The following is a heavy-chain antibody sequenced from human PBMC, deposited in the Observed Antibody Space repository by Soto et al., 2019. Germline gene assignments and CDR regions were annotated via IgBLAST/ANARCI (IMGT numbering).Heavy chain of an antibody. D-gene: IGHD5-18*01. J-gene: IGHJ4*02. Sequence: EVQLVESGGGLVQPGGSLRLSCAASGFTFSSYSMNWVRQAPGKGLEWVSYISSSSSTIYYADSVKGRFTISRDNAKNSLYLQMNSLRDQDTAVYYCARALRGRTWLQLYYGYWGQGTLVTVSS. CDR2: ISSSSSTI. CDR1: GFTFSSYS. V-gene: IGHV3-48*02. CDR3: ARALRGRTWLQLYYGY.